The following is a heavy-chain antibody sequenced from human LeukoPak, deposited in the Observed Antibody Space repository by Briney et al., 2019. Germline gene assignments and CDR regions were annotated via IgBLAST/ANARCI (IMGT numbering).Heavy chain of an antibody. CDR3: ARDINNAAAPYSGNETGLFNY. J-gene: IGHJ4*02. Sequence: SETLSLTCTVSGGSISSYYWSWIRQPAGKGLEWIGRIYTTGSTNYNPSLKSRVSMSVDTSKNQFSLKLNSVTAADTAVYYCARDINNAAAPYSGNETGLFNYWGQGTLVTVSS. CDR1: GGSISSYY. V-gene: IGHV4-4*07. D-gene: IGHD5-12*01. CDR2: IYTTGST.